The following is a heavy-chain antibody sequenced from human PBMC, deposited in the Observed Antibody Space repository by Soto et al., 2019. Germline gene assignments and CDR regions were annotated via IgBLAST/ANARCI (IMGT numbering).Heavy chain of an antibody. D-gene: IGHD3-16*02. CDR2: INHSGRT. J-gene: IGHJ4*02. CDR1: GGSFSGYY. V-gene: IGHV4-34*01. CDR3: VLRPLGVMGELSSDY. Sequence: QVQLQQWGAGLLKPSETLSLTCAVYGGSFSGYYWSWIRQPPGKGLEWIGEINHSGRTNYNPSLNNRTTISVDTSKNQFSPKLSSVTAADKAVYYYVLRPLGVMGELSSDYWGQGTLVTVSS.